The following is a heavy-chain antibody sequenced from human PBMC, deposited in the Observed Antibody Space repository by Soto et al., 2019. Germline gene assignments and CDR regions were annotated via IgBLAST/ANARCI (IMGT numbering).Heavy chain of an antibody. D-gene: IGHD2-15*01. CDR2: IRWNSGSI. V-gene: IGHV3-9*01. CDR1: GFTFDDYA. J-gene: IGHJ4*02. Sequence: EVQLVESGGGLVQPGRSLRLSCAASGFTFDDYAMHWVRQAPGKGLEWVSGIRWNSGSIGYADSVKGRFTISRDNAKNSLYLKMNSLRAEDRALYYCAKDIRGGSAYWGQGTLVTVSS. CDR3: AKDIRGGSAY.